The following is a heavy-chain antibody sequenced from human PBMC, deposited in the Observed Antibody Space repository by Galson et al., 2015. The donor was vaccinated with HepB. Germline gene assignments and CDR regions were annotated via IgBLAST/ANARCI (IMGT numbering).Heavy chain of an antibody. V-gene: IGHV1-69*02. Sequence: SVKVSCKVSGGTFSSYTISWVRQAPGQGLEWMGRIIPILGIANYAQKFQGRVTITADKSTSTAYMELSSLRSEDTAVYYCARYGYYGSGRYWYFDLWGRGTLVTVSS. J-gene: IGHJ2*01. CDR1: GGTFSSYT. CDR2: IIPILGIA. CDR3: ARYGYYGSGRYWYFDL. D-gene: IGHD3-10*01.